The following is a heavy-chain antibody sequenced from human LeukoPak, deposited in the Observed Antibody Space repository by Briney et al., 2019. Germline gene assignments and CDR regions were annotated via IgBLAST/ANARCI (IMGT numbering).Heavy chain of an antibody. J-gene: IGHJ4*02. CDR1: GFTFSSYS. CDR3: AKDTLRYCGGDCSSHY. V-gene: IGHV3-21*01. Sequence: KPGGSLRLSCAASGFTFSSYSMNWVRQAPGKGLEWVSSISSSSSYIYYADSVKGRFTISRDNAKNSLYLQMNSLRAEDTAVYYCAKDTLRYCGGDCSSHYWGQGTLVTVSS. D-gene: IGHD2-21*02. CDR2: ISSSSSYI.